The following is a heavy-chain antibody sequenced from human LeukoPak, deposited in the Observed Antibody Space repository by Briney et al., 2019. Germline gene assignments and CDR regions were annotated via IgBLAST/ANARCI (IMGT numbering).Heavy chain of an antibody. CDR3: AGGVGRGLYYYDSSGYSLLV. D-gene: IGHD3-22*01. CDR2: INHSGST. Sequence: SETLSLTCAVYGGSFSGYYWSWIRQPPGKGLEWIGEINHSGSTNYNPSLKSRVTISVDTSKNQFSLKLSSVTAADTAVYYCAGGVGRGLYYYDSSGYSLLVWGQGTTVTVSS. J-gene: IGHJ6*02. V-gene: IGHV4-34*01. CDR1: GGSFSGYY.